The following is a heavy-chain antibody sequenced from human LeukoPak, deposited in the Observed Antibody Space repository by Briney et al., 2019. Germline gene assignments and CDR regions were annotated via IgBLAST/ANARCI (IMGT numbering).Heavy chain of an antibody. CDR3: ARHEVVTSHAFDI. Sequence: SETLSLTCAVYGGSFSGYYWSWIRQPPGKGLEWIGEINHSGSTNYNPSLKSRVTISVDTSKNQFSLKLSSVTAADTAVYYCARHEVVTSHAFDIWGQGTMVTVSS. V-gene: IGHV4-34*01. J-gene: IGHJ3*02. D-gene: IGHD2-21*02. CDR2: INHSGST. CDR1: GGSFSGYY.